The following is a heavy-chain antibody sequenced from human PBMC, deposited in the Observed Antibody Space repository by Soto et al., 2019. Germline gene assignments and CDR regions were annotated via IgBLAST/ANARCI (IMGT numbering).Heavy chain of an antibody. CDR2: IKTKIEGETT. CDR3: TTGSVEGV. Sequence: GGSLRLSCSASGFSISSAWMNWVRQAPGKGLEWVGRIKTKIEGETTHYAAPVNGRFTVSRDDSKNMLYLQMNSLKAEDTALYYCTTGSVEGVWGQGTTVTVS. D-gene: IGHD2-15*01. CDR1: GFSISSAW. J-gene: IGHJ6*02. V-gene: IGHV3-15*07.